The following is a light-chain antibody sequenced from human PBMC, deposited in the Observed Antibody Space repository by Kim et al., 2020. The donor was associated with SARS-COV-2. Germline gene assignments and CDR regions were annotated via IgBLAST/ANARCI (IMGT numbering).Light chain of an antibody. Sequence: QMTQSPSTLSASVGDTVTITCRASQGIDYWLAWYQQKPGKAPKLLMYKTYTLESGDPSRFSGSRTGTEFTLTISNLQPDDFATYYCQQYSSFSTFCQGTKVDIK. V-gene: IGKV1-5*03. CDR1: QGIDYW. J-gene: IGKJ1*01. CDR3: QQYSSFST. CDR2: KTY.